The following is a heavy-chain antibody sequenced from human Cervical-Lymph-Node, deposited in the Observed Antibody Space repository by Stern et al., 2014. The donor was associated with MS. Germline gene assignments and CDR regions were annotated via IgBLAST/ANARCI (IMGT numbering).Heavy chain of an antibody. Sequence: VQLVESGPGLVKPSETLSLACTVSGGSISGFYWSWIRQPAGKGLEWIGRIYASGSTDQNPSLKSRVTMSVDTSRNHFSLKLRSVTAADTAVYYCARDLRSDYSSSGFDYWGQGTLVTVSS. CDR3: ARDLRSDYSSSGFDY. D-gene: IGHD6-6*01. CDR2: IYASGST. V-gene: IGHV4-4*07. CDR1: GGSISGFY. J-gene: IGHJ4*02.